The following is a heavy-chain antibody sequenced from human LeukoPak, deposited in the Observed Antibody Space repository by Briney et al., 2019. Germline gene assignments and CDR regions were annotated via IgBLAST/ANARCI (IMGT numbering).Heavy chain of an antibody. J-gene: IGHJ4*02. V-gene: IGHV4-4*07. CDR2: IYSGGNT. D-gene: IGHD5-18*01. CDR3: ARASGGIQLWDY. CDR1: GFTFRTYW. Sequence: GSLRLSCAASGFTFRTYWMSWVRQAPGKGLEWIGRIYSGGNTNYNPSLKSRVTMSVDTSKNQFSLKLNSVTAADTAVYYCARASGGIQLWDYWGQGTLVTVSS.